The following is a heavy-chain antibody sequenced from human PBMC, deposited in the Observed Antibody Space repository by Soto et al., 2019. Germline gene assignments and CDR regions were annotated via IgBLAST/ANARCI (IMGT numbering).Heavy chain of an antibody. CDR2: ISSSSSTI. V-gene: IGHV3-48*02. CDR3: ARERYYYYGMDV. Sequence: QSGGSLRLSSAASGFTFSSYSMNWVRQAPGKGLEWVSYISSSSSTIYYADSVKGRFTISRDNAKNSLYLQMNSLRDEDTAVYYCARERYYYYGMDVWGQGTTVTVSS. J-gene: IGHJ6*02. CDR1: GFTFSSYS.